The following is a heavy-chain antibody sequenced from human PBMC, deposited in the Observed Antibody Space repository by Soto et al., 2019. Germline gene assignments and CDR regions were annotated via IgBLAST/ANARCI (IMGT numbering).Heavy chain of an antibody. CDR3: ARGAYSRSWNDNYYYYGMDV. J-gene: IGHJ6*02. CDR2: MNPNSGNT. Sequence: ASVKVSCKASGYTFTSYDINWVRQATGQGLEWMGWMNPNSGNTGYAQKFQGRVTMTRNTSISTAYMELSSLRSEDTAVYYCARGAYSRSWNDNYYYYGMDVWGQGTAVTVYS. D-gene: IGHD6-13*01. V-gene: IGHV1-8*01. CDR1: GYTFTSYD.